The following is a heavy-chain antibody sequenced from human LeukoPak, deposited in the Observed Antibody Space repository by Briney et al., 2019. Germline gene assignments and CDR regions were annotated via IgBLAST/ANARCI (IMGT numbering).Heavy chain of an antibody. Sequence: GGSLRLSCAASGFTFSSYGMHWVRQAPGKGLEWVAVISYDGSNKYYADSVKGRFTISRDNSKNTLYLQMNSLRAEDTAVYYCAKGDGSGGVLDYWGQGTLVTVSS. D-gene: IGHD3-10*01. CDR3: AKGDGSGGVLDY. J-gene: IGHJ4*02. V-gene: IGHV3-30*18. CDR2: ISYDGSNK. CDR1: GFTFSSYG.